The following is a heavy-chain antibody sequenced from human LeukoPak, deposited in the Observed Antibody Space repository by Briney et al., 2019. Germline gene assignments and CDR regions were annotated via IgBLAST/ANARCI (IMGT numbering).Heavy chain of an antibody. Sequence: GGSLRLSCAASGFTFSSHAMCWVRQAPGKGLEWVSSIDISGGCTYYADSVQGRFTISRDNSKNTLYLEMNSLRDEDTALYYCANEVRPNDYWGQGTLVTVSS. CDR1: GFTFSSHA. CDR3: ANEVRPNDY. D-gene: IGHD1-1*01. J-gene: IGHJ4*02. V-gene: IGHV3-23*01. CDR2: IDISGGCT.